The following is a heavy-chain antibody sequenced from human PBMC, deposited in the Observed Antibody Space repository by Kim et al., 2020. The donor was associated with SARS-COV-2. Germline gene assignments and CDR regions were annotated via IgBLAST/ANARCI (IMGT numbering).Heavy chain of an antibody. V-gene: IGHV4-59*01. CDR3: STKFPTGYSSGLYGCYFDL. D-gene: IGHD6-19*01. J-gene: IGHJ2*01. CDR2: IYYSGST. CDR1: GGSISSYY. Sequence: SETLSLTCTVSGGSISSYYWSWIRHPPGKGLEWIGYIYYSGSTNYNPSLTLRVTISVDTSKNQFSLKLSSVTAADAAVSYCSTKFPTGYSSGLYGCYFDL.